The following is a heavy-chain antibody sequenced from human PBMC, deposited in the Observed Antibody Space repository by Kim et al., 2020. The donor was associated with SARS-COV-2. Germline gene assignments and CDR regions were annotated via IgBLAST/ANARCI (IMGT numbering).Heavy chain of an antibody. CDR1: GGSISSYY. V-gene: IGHV4-59*01. J-gene: IGHJ6*01. Sequence: SETLSLTCTVSGGSISSYYWSWIRQPPGKGLEWIGYIYYSGSTNYNPSLKRRVTISLDTSKNQFSLKLSSVTAADTAVYYCAGGRSAYYYGMDVWGQGATVAVSS. CDR2: IYYSGST. CDR3: AGGRSAYYYGMDV.